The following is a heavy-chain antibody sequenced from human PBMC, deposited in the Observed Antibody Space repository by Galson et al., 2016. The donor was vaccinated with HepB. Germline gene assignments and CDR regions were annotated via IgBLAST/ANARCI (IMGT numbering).Heavy chain of an antibody. V-gene: IGHV3-7*03. D-gene: IGHD2-15*01. CDR2: MKPDGSER. CDR1: GITLTTYW. Sequence: SLRLSCAASGITLTTYWMFWVRQAPGKGLEWVATMKPDGSERYFADSVRGRFTVSRDDAKISLFLQMDSLRAEDTAVYYCTRNAGWAFDIWGQGTTVTVAS. J-gene: IGHJ3*02. CDR3: TRNAGWAFDI.